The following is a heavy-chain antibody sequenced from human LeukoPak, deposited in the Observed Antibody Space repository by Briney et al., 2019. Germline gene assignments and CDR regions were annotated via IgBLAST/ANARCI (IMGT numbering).Heavy chain of an antibody. V-gene: IGHV3-7*01. J-gene: IGHJ4*02. CDR1: GFTLGNFW. D-gene: IGHD3-16*01. CDR2: IKEDGSEK. Sequence: GGSLRLSCAAPGFTLGNFWMSWLRLAPGKGPEWVANIKEDGSEKYYVESVKGRFTISRDNAKNALYLQMNSLRVEDTAMYNCARGLSRPRGYALYWGQGTLVTVSS. CDR3: ARGLSRPRGYALY.